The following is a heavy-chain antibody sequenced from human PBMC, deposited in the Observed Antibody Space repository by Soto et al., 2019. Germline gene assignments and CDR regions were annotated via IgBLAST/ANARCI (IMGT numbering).Heavy chain of an antibody. CDR1: GFTFSSYA. J-gene: IGHJ6*02. Sequence: GGSLILSCAASGFTFSSYAMSWVRQAPGKGLEWVSAISGSGGSTYYADSVKGRFTISRDDSKNTLYLQMNSLRAEDTAVYYCAKVQWYYYDSSGYYRTYYYYGMDVWGQGTTVTVSS. CDR2: ISGSGGST. V-gene: IGHV3-23*01. CDR3: AKVQWYYYDSSGYYRTYYYYGMDV. D-gene: IGHD3-22*01.